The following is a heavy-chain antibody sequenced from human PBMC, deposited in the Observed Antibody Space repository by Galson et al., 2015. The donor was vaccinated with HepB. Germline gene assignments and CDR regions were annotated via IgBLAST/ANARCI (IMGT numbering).Heavy chain of an antibody. J-gene: IGHJ3*02. CDR2: IYSGGST. Sequence: SLRLSCAASGFTVSSNYMSWVRQAPGKGLEWVSVIYSGGSTYYADSVKGRFTISRDNSKNTLYLQMNSLRAEDTAVYYCARRGCSGGSCCLGVDAFDIWGQGTMVTVSS. CDR1: GFTVSSNY. V-gene: IGHV3-53*01. CDR3: ARRGCSGGSCCLGVDAFDI. D-gene: IGHD2-15*01.